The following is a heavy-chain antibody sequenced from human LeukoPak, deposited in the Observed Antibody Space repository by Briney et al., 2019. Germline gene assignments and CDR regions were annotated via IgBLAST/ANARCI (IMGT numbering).Heavy chain of an antibody. D-gene: IGHD4-23*01. CDR3: AILPHEYGGKKFDY. V-gene: IGHV3-23*01. J-gene: IGHJ4*02. CDR1: GFTFSSYA. Sequence: QPGGPLRLSCAASGFTFSSYAMGWVRQAPGKGLEWVSAISGSGGSTYYADSVKGRSTISRDNSKNTLCLQMNSLRAEDTAVYYCAILPHEYGGKKFDYWGQGTLVTVSS. CDR2: ISGSGGST.